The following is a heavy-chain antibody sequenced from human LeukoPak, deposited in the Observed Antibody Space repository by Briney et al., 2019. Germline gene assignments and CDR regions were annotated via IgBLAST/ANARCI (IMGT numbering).Heavy chain of an antibody. CDR1: GGSLSGYY. D-gene: IGHD3-16*01. J-gene: IGHJ4*02. V-gene: IGHV4-59*01. Sequence: KSSETLSLTCTVSGGSLSGYYWSWIRKPPGKGPEWIGNIYYSGTTNYNPSLKSRVTISVDTSKNQFSLKLTSVTAADTAVYYCARDGGIPYYFDFWGQGTLVTVSS. CDR3: ARDGGIPYYFDF. CDR2: IYYSGTT.